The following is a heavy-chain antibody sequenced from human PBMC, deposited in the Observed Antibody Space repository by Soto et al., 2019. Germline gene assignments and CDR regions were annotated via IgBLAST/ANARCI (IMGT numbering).Heavy chain of an antibody. V-gene: IGHV4-4*07. J-gene: IGHJ4*02. CDR1: GGSISRYY. CDR2: IYYTGST. Sequence: PSETLSLTCTVSGGSISRYYWSWIRQPAGKGLEWIGRIYYTGSTDYNPSLKSRVTMSVDTSKNQFSLKVSSVTAADTAVYYCARDCSGGACYPASFDYWGQGTLVTVSS. D-gene: IGHD2-15*01. CDR3: ARDCSGGACYPASFDY.